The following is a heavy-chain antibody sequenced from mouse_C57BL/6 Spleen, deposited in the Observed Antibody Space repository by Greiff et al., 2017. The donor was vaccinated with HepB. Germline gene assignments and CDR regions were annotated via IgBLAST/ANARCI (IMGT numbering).Heavy chain of an antibody. V-gene: IGHV1-69*01. CDR2: IDPSDSYT. J-gene: IGHJ2*01. CDR3: ARRSLGITTVYFDY. CDR1: GYTFTSYW. D-gene: IGHD1-1*01. Sequence: QVQLQQPGAELVMPGASVKLSCKASGYTFTSYWMHWVKQRPGQGLEWIGEIDPSDSYTNYNQKFKGKSTLTVDKSSSTAYMQLSSLTSEDSAVYYCARRSLGITTVYFDYWGQGTTLTVSS.